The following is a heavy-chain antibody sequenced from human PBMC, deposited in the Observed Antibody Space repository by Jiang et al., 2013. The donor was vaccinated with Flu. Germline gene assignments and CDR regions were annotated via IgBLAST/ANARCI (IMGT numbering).Heavy chain of an antibody. CDR2: ISPYDGNT. V-gene: IGHV1-18*01. D-gene: IGHD6-6*01. CDR1: GYTFTSYG. CDR3: AREMTAARVDY. J-gene: IGHJ4*02. Sequence: SGAEVKKPGSSVKVSCKASGYTFTSYGISWVRQAPGQGLEWMGWISPYDGNTNYAQNLQGRVTMTTDTSTSTAYMELRSLRSDDTAVYYCAREMTAARVDYWGQGTLVTVSS.